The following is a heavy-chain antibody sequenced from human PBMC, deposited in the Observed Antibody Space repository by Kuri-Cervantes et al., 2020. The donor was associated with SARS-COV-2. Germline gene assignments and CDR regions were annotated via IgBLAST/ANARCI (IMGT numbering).Heavy chain of an antibody. J-gene: IGHJ4*02. CDR2: IYPGDSDT. CDR3: ARHFRHKDWLIPEVSTYFDS. CDR1: GYTFPTYW. D-gene: IGHD3-22*01. Sequence: GESLKISCKGSGYTFPTYWISWVRQMPGKGLEWMGVIYPGDSDTRYSPSFQGQVTLSSDRSISTAYLQRSSLKASDTAIYYCARHFRHKDWLIPEVSTYFDSWGQGTLVTVSS. V-gene: IGHV5-51*01.